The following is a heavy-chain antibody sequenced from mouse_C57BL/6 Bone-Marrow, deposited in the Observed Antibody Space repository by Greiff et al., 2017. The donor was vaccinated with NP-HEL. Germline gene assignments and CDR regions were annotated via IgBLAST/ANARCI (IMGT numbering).Heavy chain of an antibody. CDR1: GYSFTDYN. CDR3: AYKRSIYYSNSYWYFDV. Sequence: VQLQQSGPELVKPGASVKISCKASGYSFTDYNMNWVKQSNGKRLEWIGVINPNYGTTSYNQKFKGKATLTVDQSSSTAYMQLNSLTSEDSSVYYCAYKRSIYYSNSYWYFDVWGTGTTVTVSS. J-gene: IGHJ1*03. CDR2: INPNYGTT. V-gene: IGHV1-39*01. D-gene: IGHD2-5*01.